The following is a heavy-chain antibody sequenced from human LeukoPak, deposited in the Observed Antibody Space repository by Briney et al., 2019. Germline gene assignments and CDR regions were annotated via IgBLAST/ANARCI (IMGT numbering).Heavy chain of an antibody. J-gene: IGHJ6*03. Sequence: ASVKVSCKVSGYTLTELSMHWVRQAPGKGLEWMGGFDPEDGETIYAQKFQGRVTMTEDTSTDTAYMELSSLRSDDSAVYYCARTYYYGSGTSFYYYMDVWGKGTTVTISS. D-gene: IGHD3-10*01. V-gene: IGHV1-24*01. CDR1: GYTLTELS. CDR3: ARTYYYGSGTSFYYYMDV. CDR2: FDPEDGET.